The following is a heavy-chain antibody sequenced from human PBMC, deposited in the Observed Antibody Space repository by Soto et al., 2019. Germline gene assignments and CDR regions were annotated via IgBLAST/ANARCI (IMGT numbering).Heavy chain of an antibody. CDR3: AKDGADYYDSRSVNYYYGMDV. J-gene: IGHJ6*02. D-gene: IGHD3-22*01. V-gene: IGHV3-30*18. CDR2: ISYDGSNK. CDR1: GFTFSSYG. Sequence: GGSLRLSCAASGFTFSSYGMHWVRQAPGKGLEWVAVISYDGSNKYYADSVKGRFTISRDNSKNTLYLQMNSLRAEDTAVYYCAKDGADYYDSRSVNYYYGMDVWGQGTTVTVSS.